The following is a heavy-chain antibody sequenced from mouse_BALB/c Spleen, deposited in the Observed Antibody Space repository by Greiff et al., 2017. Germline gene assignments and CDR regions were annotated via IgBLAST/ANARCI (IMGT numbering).Heavy chain of an antibody. J-gene: IGHJ4*01. Sequence: EVQLVESGGGLVKPGGSLKLSCAASGFTFSSYAMSWVRQTPEKRLEWVASISSGGSTYYPDSVKGRFTISRDNARNILYLQMSSLRSEDTAMYYCARGKDYGNYYYAMDYWGQGTSVTVSS. CDR2: ISSGGST. D-gene: IGHD2-1*01. CDR1: GFTFSSYA. CDR3: ARGKDYGNYYYAMDY. V-gene: IGHV5-6-5*01.